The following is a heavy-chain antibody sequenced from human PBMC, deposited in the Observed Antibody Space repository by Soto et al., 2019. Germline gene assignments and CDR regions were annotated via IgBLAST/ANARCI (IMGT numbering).Heavy chain of an antibody. CDR1: VVSIRTGDYY. J-gene: IGHJ4*02. Sequence: PSETLYLTCTFSVVSIRTGDYYCVWIRQTPWRGLEWIGSVYYTGTTYYTPSLQGRVTMSADTSKNTFFLQLRSVTAADTAVYFCARGPPIVMGTTIVPRNYYFDYWGQGTLVNVSS. V-gene: IGHV4-39*02. CDR2: VYYTGTT. D-gene: IGHD2-21*02. CDR3: ARGPPIVMGTTIVPRNYYFDY.